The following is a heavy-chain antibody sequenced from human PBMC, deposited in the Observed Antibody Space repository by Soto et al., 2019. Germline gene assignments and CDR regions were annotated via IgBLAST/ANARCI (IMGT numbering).Heavy chain of an antibody. CDR3: ARLPSRHLVDY. Sequence: PSETLSLTCTVSVSSINSRGYYGGWFRQPPGKGLEWIGSMFYGVSTYYNPSLKSRVTVSVDTSKNQFSLNLRSVTAADTAVYYCARLPSRHLVDYWGQGTLVTVSS. V-gene: IGHV4-39*01. CDR1: VSSINSRGYY. J-gene: IGHJ4*02. D-gene: IGHD3-3*02. CDR2: MFYGVST.